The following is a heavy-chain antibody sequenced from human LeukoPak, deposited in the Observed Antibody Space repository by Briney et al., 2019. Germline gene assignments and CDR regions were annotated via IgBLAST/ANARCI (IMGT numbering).Heavy chain of an antibody. CDR1: GYTFAGYY. CDR2: IIPIFGTA. D-gene: IGHD4-17*01. V-gene: IGHV1-69*05. J-gene: IGHJ4*02. Sequence: SVKVSCKASGYTFAGYYMHWVRQAPGQGLEWMGGIIPIFGTANYAQKFQGRVTITTDESTSTAYMELSSLRSEDTAVYYCARNDYGDYALFGWGQGTLVTVSS. CDR3: ARNDYGDYALFG.